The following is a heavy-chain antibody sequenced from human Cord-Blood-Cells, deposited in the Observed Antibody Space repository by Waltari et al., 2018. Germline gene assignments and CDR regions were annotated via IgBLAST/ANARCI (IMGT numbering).Heavy chain of an antibody. J-gene: IGHJ6*03. CDR1: GGTFSSYA. V-gene: IGHV1-69*01. CDR2: SSPSWGEA. CDR3: ARDNHRGNYYYYYYMDV. Sequence: QVQLVQSGAEVKKPGSSVKVSCKASGGTFSSYAISWVRQAPGQGLEWMGGSSPSWGEANYAQKFQGRVTITADESTSTAYMELSSLRSEDTAVYYCARDNHRGNYYYYYYMDVWGKGTTVTVSS. D-gene: IGHD2-15*01.